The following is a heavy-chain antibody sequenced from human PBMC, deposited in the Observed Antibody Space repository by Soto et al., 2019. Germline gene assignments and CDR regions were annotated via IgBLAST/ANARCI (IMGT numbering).Heavy chain of an antibody. J-gene: IGHJ4*02. CDR2: ITSSSSHI. CDR3: ARGGGSFSY. V-gene: IGHV3-21*01. D-gene: IGHD1-26*01. CDR1: GCSFSDSG. Sequence: EVQLVESGGGLVKPGGSLRLSCGASGCSFSDSGMHWVRQAPGKGLEWVSSITSSSSHISYADSVKGRFTISRDNAQKSLYLEVNSLRPEDTAVYYCARGGGSFSYWGQGTLVTVSS.